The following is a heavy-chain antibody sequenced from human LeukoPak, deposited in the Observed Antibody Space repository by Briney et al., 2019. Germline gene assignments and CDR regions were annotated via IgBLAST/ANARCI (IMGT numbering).Heavy chain of an antibody. CDR1: GFTFSCYG. Sequence: GGSLRLSCAASGFTFSCYGMHWVRQAPGKGLEWVAVISYDGSNKYYADSVKGRFTISRDNSKNTLYLQMNSLRAEDTAVYYCAKEFGDIVVVVAAAGWALDYWGQGTLVTVSS. CDR2: ISYDGSNK. CDR3: AKEFGDIVVVVAAAGWALDY. J-gene: IGHJ4*02. D-gene: IGHD2-15*01. V-gene: IGHV3-30*18.